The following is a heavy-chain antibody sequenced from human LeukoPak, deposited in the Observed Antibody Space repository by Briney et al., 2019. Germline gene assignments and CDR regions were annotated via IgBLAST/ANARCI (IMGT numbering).Heavy chain of an antibody. CDR3: ARAPYYDFWSGPHPDDAFDI. Sequence: SETLSLTCIVSGGSISSSYWSWIRQSPGKGLEWIGYVHYAESSYYNPSLKSRVTLSVDTSKNQFSLRLSSVTAADTAVYYCARAPYYDFWSGPHPDDAFDIWGQGTMVTVSS. CDR2: VHYAESS. CDR1: GGSISSSY. V-gene: IGHV4-59*01. D-gene: IGHD3-3*01. J-gene: IGHJ3*02.